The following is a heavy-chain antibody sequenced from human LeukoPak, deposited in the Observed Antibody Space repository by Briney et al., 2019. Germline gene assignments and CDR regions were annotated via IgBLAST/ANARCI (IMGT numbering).Heavy chain of an antibody. V-gene: IGHV4-31*03. Sequence: SETLSLTCTVSGGSISSGGYYWRWLRQHPGKGLEWIGYIYYSGSTYYNPSLKSRVTISVDTSKNQFSLKLSSVTAADTAVYYCAREEITIFGVVFDYWGQGTLVTVSS. J-gene: IGHJ4*02. D-gene: IGHD3-3*01. CDR2: IYYSGST. CDR3: AREEITIFGVVFDY. CDR1: GGSISSGGYY.